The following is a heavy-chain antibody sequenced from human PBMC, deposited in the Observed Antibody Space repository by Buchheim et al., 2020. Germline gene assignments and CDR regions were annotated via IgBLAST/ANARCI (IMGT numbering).Heavy chain of an antibody. CDR2: VAFDGANR. J-gene: IGHJ4*02. CDR1: GFRFGSFT. D-gene: IGHD6-19*01. CDR3: ARDLAFGSGGYAFDS. V-gene: IGHV3-43*01. Sequence: EVLLVESGGVVVHPGGSLRLTCAASGFRFGSFTMHWVRQAPGKGLEWVALVAFDGANRYYADSVRGRFTISRDNRKNYLYLEMNSLNTEDTALYYCARDLAFGSGGYAFDSWGQGTL.